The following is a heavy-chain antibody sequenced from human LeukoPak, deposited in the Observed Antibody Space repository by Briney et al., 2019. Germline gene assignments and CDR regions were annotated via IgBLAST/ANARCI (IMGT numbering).Heavy chain of an antibody. J-gene: IGHJ5*02. V-gene: IGHV5-51*01. D-gene: IGHD3-3*01. CDR1: GSRFTSYW. CDR3: ARMYDFWRENWFDP. CDR2: IYPGDSDT. Sequence: GESLQISCKGSGSRFTSYWIGWVRQLPGKGLEWMGIIYPGDSDTRYSPSFQGQVTISADKSISTAYLQWSSLKASDTAMYYCARMYDFWRENWFDPWGQGTLVTVSS.